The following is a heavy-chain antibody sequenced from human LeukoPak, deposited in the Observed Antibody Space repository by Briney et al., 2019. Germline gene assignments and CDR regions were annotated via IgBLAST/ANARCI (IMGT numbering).Heavy chain of an antibody. Sequence: SETLSLTCTVSGDSISGGSYYWSWIRQPAGKGLEWIGRIYTSGSTNYSPSLKSRVTISVDTSKNQFSLKLSSVTAADTAVYYCARKQWVEYYFESWGQGTLVTVSS. CDR1: GDSISGGSYY. J-gene: IGHJ4*02. CDR2: IYTSGST. CDR3: ARKQWVEYYFES. V-gene: IGHV4-61*02. D-gene: IGHD6-19*01.